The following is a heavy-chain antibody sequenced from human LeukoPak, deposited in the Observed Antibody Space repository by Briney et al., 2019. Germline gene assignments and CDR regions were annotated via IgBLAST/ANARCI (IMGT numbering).Heavy chain of an antibody. CDR3: ARRLPEWFGEGGFDY. Sequence: GWVRQPPGKGLEWIGSIYYSGSTYYHPSLKSRVTISVDTSKNQFSLKLSSVTAADTAVYYCARRLPEWFGEGGFDYWGQGTLVTVSS. D-gene: IGHD3-10*01. J-gene: IGHJ4*02. V-gene: IGHV4-39*01. CDR2: IYYSGST.